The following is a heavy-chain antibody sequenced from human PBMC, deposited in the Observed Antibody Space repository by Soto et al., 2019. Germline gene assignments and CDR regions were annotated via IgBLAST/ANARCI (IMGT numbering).Heavy chain of an antibody. CDR3: ARGGNVVVVTAALDY. CDR1: GDTFTDYY. CDR2: VNPSGGHT. D-gene: IGHD2-21*02. J-gene: IGHJ4*02. V-gene: IGHV1-46*01. Sequence: QVQLMQSGAEVKKPGASVKVSCKASGDTFTDYYIHWVRQAPGQGLEWMGTVNPSGGHTTYAQHFLGRVTXTXAXSXXTLYMELTSLTSDDTAIYYCARGGNVVVVTAALDYWGQGTLVTVSS.